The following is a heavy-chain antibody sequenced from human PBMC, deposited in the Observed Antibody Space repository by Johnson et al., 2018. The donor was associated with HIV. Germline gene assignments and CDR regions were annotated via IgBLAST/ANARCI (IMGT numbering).Heavy chain of an antibody. V-gene: IGHV3-30-3*02. CDR2: ISYDGSNK. Sequence: QVQLVESGGGVVQPGRSLRLSCAASGFTFTSYTMHWVRQAPGKGLEWVALISYDGSNKYYADSVKGRFTISRDNSKNTLYLQMNSLRAEDTAVYYCAKDLGIVGAVHRTFDIWGQGTMVTVSS. CDR3: AKDLGIVGAVHRTFDI. D-gene: IGHD1-26*01. CDR1: GFTFTSYT. J-gene: IGHJ3*02.